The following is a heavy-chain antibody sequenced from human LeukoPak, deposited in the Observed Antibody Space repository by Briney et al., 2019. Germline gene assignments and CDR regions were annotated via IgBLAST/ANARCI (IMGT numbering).Heavy chain of an antibody. CDR3: ARATFGGFIDY. Sequence: GGSLRHSCAASGFTFSSYEMNWVRQAPGKGLEWVSYISNSGSTKYYADSVKGRFTISRGNAKNSLYLQMNSLRAEDTAIYYCARATFGGFIDYWGQGTLVTVSS. D-gene: IGHD3-16*01. CDR1: GFTFSSYE. V-gene: IGHV3-48*03. J-gene: IGHJ4*02. CDR2: ISNSGSTK.